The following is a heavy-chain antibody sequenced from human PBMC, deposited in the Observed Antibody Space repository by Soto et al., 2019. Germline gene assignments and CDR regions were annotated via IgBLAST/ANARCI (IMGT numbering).Heavy chain of an antibody. CDR2: INPNGGST. CDR3: AREKWLVRRNDPFDI. Sequence: VASVKVSCKASGYTFINYYMHWVRQAPGQGLEWMGIINPNGGSTTYAQKFQGRVTLTRDTSTNTVNMELSSLRSEDTAVYYCAREKWLVRRNDPFDIWGQGARVTVSS. CDR1: GYTFINYY. J-gene: IGHJ3*02. D-gene: IGHD6-19*01. V-gene: IGHV1-46*01.